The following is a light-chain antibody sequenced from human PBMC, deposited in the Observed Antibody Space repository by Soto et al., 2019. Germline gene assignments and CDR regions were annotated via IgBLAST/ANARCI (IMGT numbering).Light chain of an antibody. Sequence: QLVLTQSPSASASLGASVKLTCTLSSGHSTYAIAWHQQQPEKGPRYLMEINSDGSRNKGDGIPDRFSGSSSGTERYLTISSLQSEDDADYYWQTWDTHVIFGGGTKVTVL. CDR1: SGHSTYA. CDR2: INSDGSR. V-gene: IGLV4-69*01. CDR3: QTWDTHVI. J-gene: IGLJ2*01.